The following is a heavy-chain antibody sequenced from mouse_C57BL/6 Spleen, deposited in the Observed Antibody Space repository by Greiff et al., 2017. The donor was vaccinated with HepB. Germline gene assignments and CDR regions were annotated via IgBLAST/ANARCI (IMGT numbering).Heavy chain of an antibody. D-gene: IGHD1-1*01. CDR2: ISSCSSTI. Sequence: DVMLVESGGGLVKPGGSLKLSCAASGFTFSDYGMHWVRQAPEKGLEWVAYISSCSSTIYYADTVKGRFTISRDNAKNTLFLQMTSLRSEDTAMYYCATPTGDAMDYWGQGTSVTVSS. CDR1: GFTFSDYG. V-gene: IGHV5-17*01. J-gene: IGHJ4*01. CDR3: ATPTGDAMDY.